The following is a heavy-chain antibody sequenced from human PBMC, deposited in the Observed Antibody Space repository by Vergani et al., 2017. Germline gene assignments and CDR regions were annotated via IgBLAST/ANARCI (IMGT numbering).Heavy chain of an antibody. Sequence: QVQLVESGGGLVKPGGSLRLSCAASGFTFSDYYMSWIRQAPGKGLEWVSYISSSGSTIYYADSVKGRFTISRDNSKNTLYLQMNSLRAEDTAVYYCARDHGDYYDSSGYYYGSNEFDYWGQGTLVTVSS. CDR1: GFTFSDYY. V-gene: IGHV3-11*04. D-gene: IGHD3-22*01. CDR3: ARDHGDYYDSSGYYYGSNEFDY. J-gene: IGHJ4*02. CDR2: ISSSGSTI.